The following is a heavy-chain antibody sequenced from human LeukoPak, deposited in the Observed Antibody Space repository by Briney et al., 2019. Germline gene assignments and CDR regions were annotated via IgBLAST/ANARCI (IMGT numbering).Heavy chain of an antibody. D-gene: IGHD5-12*01. CDR1: GFIFHNFA. J-gene: IGHJ4*02. Sequence: SGGSLRLSCAASGFIFHNFAVSWVRQAPGKGLEWVSSISGSGETTYYADSVKGRFAISRDSSRNTLYLLMNSLRAEDTAVYYCAKEWDIVATFDYWGQGTLVTVSS. CDR2: ISGSGETT. V-gene: IGHV3-23*01. CDR3: AKEWDIVATFDY.